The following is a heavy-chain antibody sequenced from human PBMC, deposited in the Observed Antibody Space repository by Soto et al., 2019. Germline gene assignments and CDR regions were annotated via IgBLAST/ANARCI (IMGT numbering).Heavy chain of an antibody. V-gene: IGHV4-59*01. CDR1: GGSISSYY. CDR3: ARGHEFGGNSDAYDI. J-gene: IGHJ3*02. Sequence: PSETLSLTCTVSGGSISSYYWSWIRQPPGKGLEWIGYIYYSGSTNYNPSLKSRVTISVDTSKNQFSLKLSSVTAADTAVYYCARGHEFGGNSDAYDIWGQGTMVTVSS. D-gene: IGHD2-21*02. CDR2: IYYSGST.